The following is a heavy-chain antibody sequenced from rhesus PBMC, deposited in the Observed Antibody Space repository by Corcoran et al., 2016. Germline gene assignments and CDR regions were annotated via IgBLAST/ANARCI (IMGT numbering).Heavy chain of an antibody. J-gene: IGHJ4*01. CDR3: ARDRSPYCTSTTCYFY. CDR1: GGSISDDYY. V-gene: IGHV4-106*01. Sequence: QVQLQESGPGLVKPSETLSLTCAVSGGSISDDYYWSWIRQPPGKGLEWIGYIYGRGGGTNYNPSLKNRVTISIDTSKNQFTLKLSSVTAADTAVYYCARDRSPYCTSTTCYFYWGQGVLVTVSS. CDR2: IYGRGGGT. D-gene: IGHD2-2*01.